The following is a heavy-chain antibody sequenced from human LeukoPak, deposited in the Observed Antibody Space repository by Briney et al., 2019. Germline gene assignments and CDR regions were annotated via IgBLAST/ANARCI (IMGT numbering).Heavy chain of an antibody. CDR3: ARHVAAAGTNYYYMDV. Sequence: SETLSLTCTVSGGSISSSSYYWGWIRQPPGKGLEWIGSIYYSGSTYYNPSLKSRVTISVDTSKNQFSLKLSSVTAADTAVYYCARHVAAAGTNYYYMDVWGKGTTVTVSS. D-gene: IGHD6-13*01. J-gene: IGHJ6*03. V-gene: IGHV4-39*01. CDR1: GGSISSSSYY. CDR2: IYYSGST.